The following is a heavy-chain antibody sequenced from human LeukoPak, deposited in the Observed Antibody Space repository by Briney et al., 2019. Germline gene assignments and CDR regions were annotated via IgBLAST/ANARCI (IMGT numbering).Heavy chain of an antibody. J-gene: IGHJ4*02. Sequence: SETLSLACTVSGGSISSYYWSWIRQPPGKGLEWIGYIYYSGSTNYNPSLKSRVTISVDTSKNQFSLKLSSVTAADTAVYYCARRKGSSWYPFDYWGQGTLVTVSS. V-gene: IGHV4-59*01. CDR3: ARRKGSSWYPFDY. D-gene: IGHD6-13*01. CDR2: IYYSGST. CDR1: GGSISSYY.